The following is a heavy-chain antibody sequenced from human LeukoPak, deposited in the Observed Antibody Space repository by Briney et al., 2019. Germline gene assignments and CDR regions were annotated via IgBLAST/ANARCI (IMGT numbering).Heavy chain of an antibody. CDR3: ASMVRGVITNYGMDV. D-gene: IGHD3-10*01. Sequence: PSETLSLTCTVSGGSISSSSYYWGWIRQPPGKGLEWIGSIYYSGSTNYNPSLKSRVTISVDTSKNQFSLKRSSVTAADTAVYYCASMVRGVITNYGMDVWGQGTTVTVSS. J-gene: IGHJ6*02. CDR1: GGSISSSSYY. CDR2: IYYSGST. V-gene: IGHV4-39*07.